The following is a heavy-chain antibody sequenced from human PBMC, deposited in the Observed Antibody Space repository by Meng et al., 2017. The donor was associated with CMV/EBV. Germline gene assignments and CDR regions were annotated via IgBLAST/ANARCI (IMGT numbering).Heavy chain of an antibody. J-gene: IGHJ4*02. V-gene: IGHV1-2*02. Sequence: ASVKVSCKASGYTLTGYSMHWVRQAPGQGLEWMGWINPNSGDAHYAQKFQGRVTMTRDTSISTAYMEVSSLRSDDTAVYYCARVGETIFGVVTHLDHWDQGTLVTVSS. CDR1: GYTLTGYS. CDR3: ARVGETIFGVVTHLDH. D-gene: IGHD3-3*01. CDR2: INPNSGDA.